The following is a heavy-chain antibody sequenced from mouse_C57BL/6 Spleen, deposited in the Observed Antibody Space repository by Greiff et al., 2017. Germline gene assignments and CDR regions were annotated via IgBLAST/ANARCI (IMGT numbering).Heavy chain of an antibody. Sequence: VQVVESGPGLVAPSQSLSITCTVSGISITSYGLDWVRLPPGKGLEWLGVRWGGGSTNYTSPLMSRLSISKDNSKSQVFLIMNSLQTDDTAMYYCAKHQEAGPFAYWGQGTLVTVSA. CDR2: RWGGGST. CDR3: AKHQEAGPFAY. D-gene: IGHD3-2*02. J-gene: IGHJ3*01. V-gene: IGHV2-9*01. CDR1: GISITSYG.